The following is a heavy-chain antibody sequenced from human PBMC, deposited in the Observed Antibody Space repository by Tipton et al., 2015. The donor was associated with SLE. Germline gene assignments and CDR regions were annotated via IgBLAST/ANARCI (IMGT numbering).Heavy chain of an antibody. CDR3: ARGALGRFGEKRAIRNWFDP. CDR1: GGSISSGSYY. CDR2: IYTSGST. V-gene: IGHV4-61*09. Sequence: TLSLTCTVSGGSISSGSYYWSWIRQPAGKGLEWIGHIYTSGSTNYNPSLKSRVTISVETSKNQFSLKLRPVTAADTAVYYCARGALGRFGEKRAIRNWFDPWGQGTLVTVSS. D-gene: IGHD3-10*01. J-gene: IGHJ5*02.